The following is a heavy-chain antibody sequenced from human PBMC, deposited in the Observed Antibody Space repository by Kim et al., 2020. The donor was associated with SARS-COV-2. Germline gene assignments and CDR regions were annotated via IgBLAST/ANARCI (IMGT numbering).Heavy chain of an antibody. CDR3: ARETSRAFDT. CDR2: INTDGGQK. CDR1: GFNYNAYW. V-gene: IGHV3-7*03. Sequence: GGSLRLSCAISGFNYNAYWMSWVRQAPGKGLEWVALINTDGGQKYYVDSVRGRFTVSRDNAKNSLYIEMNSLRGEDTAVYYCARETSRAFDTWGQGTKVTVSS. J-gene: IGHJ3*02.